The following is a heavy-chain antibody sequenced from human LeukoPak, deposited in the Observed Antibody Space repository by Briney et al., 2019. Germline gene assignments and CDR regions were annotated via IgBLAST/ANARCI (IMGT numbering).Heavy chain of an antibody. V-gene: IGHV3-9*01. J-gene: IGHJ4*02. CDR2: ISWNTDRI. CDR3: AKAHQWLVNVFDH. D-gene: IGHD6-19*01. Sequence: PGRSLRLSCAASGFKFDDYAMHWFRHAPGKGLEWVSGISWNTDRIGYVDSVKGRFTISRDDAKNSLYLQMNSLRDEDTALYYCAKAHQWLVNVFDHWGQGTLVTVSS. CDR1: GFKFDDYA.